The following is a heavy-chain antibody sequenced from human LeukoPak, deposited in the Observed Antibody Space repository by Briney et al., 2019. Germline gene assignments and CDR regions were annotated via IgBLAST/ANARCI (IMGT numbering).Heavy chain of an antibody. CDR2: IYTDGDT. V-gene: IGHV4-4*07. D-gene: IGHD6-19*01. J-gene: IGHJ5*02. CDR1: GGSISSFY. Sequence: SETLSLTCTVFGGSISSFYWSWIRQTAGKGLEWIGRIYTDGDTDYNPSLRSRVTISVDRSKNQLSLKLNSVTAADTAVYYCATSATVGGEKWFAPWGQGTLVTVSS. CDR3: ATSATVGGEKWFAP.